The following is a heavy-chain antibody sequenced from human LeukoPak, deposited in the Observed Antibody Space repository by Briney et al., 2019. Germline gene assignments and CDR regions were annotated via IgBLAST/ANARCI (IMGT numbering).Heavy chain of an antibody. J-gene: IGHJ4*02. CDR2: IGTAGDT. CDR1: GFTFSSYD. Sequence: GGSLRLSCAASGFTFSSYDMHWVRQATGKGLEWVSAIGTAGDTYYPGSVKGRFTISRENAKNSLYLQMNSLRAEDTAVYYCARTILGMGSYFDYWGQGTLVTVSS. CDR3: ARTILGMGSYFDY. V-gene: IGHV3-13*01. D-gene: IGHD7-27*01.